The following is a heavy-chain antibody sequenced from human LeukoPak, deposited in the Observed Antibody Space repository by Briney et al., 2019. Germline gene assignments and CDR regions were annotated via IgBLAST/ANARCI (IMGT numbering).Heavy chain of an antibody. V-gene: IGHV4-59*08. J-gene: IGHJ4*02. CDR3: ARHVEHAAYFHH. CDR1: GVSISDFH. Sequence: PSETLSLTCTVAGVSISDFHWSWLRQSPEKGLEWIGWITNSGDANYNPSLESRLAMSAETTKRQLSLRVTSVTDADTAVYYCARHVEHAAYFHHWGQGILVTVSS. CDR2: ITNSGDA. D-gene: IGHD1/OR15-1a*01.